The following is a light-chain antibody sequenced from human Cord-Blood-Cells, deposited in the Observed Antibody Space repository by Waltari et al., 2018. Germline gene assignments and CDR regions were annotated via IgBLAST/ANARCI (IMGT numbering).Light chain of an antibody. Sequence: QSALTQPTSVSGCPGQSLTISCTGTSSDVGSYNLVSWYQQHPGKAPKLMSYEVSKRPSGVSNRFSGSKSGNTASLTISGLQAEDEADYYCCSYAGSSSWVFGGGTKLTVL. CDR3: CSYAGSSSWV. V-gene: IGLV2-23*02. CDR1: SSDVGSYNL. J-gene: IGLJ3*02. CDR2: EVS.